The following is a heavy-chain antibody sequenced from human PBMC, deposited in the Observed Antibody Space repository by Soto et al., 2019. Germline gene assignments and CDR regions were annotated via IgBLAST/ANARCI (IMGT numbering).Heavy chain of an antibody. J-gene: IGHJ6*02. D-gene: IGHD3-10*01. CDR2: ISTNGRSS. CDR3: ARDYYYGSGRGGMDV. CDR1: GSTFSSYA. Sequence: PGGSLRLSCAASGSTFSSYAMYWARQAPGKGLEYVSSISTNGRSSYFANSVKGRFTISRDNSKNMLYLQMGSLRTEDMAVYYCARDYYYGSGRGGMDVWGQGTTVTVSS. V-gene: IGHV3-64*01.